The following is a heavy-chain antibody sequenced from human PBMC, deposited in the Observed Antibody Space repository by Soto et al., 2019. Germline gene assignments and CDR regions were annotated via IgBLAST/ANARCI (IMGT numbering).Heavy chain of an antibody. CDR2: IYWDDDK. CDR3: ARHYGSGSYLFYYYYGMDV. D-gene: IGHD3-10*01. V-gene: IGHV2-5*02. J-gene: IGHJ6*02. Sequence: QITLKESGPTLVKPTQTLTLTCTFSGFSLSTSGVGVGWIRQPPGKALEWLALIYWDDDKRYSPSLKSRLTITKDTSKNQVVLTMTNMDPVDTATYYCARHYGSGSYLFYYYYGMDVWGQGTTVTVSS. CDR1: GFSLSTSGVG.